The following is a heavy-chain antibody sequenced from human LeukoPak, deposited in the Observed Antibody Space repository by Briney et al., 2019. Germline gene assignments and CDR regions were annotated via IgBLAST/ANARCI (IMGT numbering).Heavy chain of an antibody. V-gene: IGHV3-7*03. CDR3: AKSGAARFDL. Sequence: GGSLRLSCEASGLTFNKYWMTWVRQAPGKGLEWVANIKQDGSEKNYVDSVKGRFTISRDNAKNTLYLQMNSLRAEDTAAYYCAKSGAARFDLWGQGTMVTVSS. CDR2: IKQDGSEK. J-gene: IGHJ3*01. D-gene: IGHD6-6*01. CDR1: GLTFNKYW.